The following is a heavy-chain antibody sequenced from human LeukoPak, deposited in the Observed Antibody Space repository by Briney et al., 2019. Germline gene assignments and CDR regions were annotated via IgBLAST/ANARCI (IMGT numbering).Heavy chain of an antibody. CDR1: GYTFTRYY. Sequence: ASVKVSCKASGYTFTRYYMHWVRQAPGQGLEWMGIINPSGGSARYAQKFQGRVTMTRDTSTSTVYMEVSSLRSEDTAVYYCARDDGDWYFDFWGQGTLVTVSS. CDR3: ARDDGDWYFDF. D-gene: IGHD2-21*01. CDR2: INPSGGSA. J-gene: IGHJ4*02. V-gene: IGHV1-46*01.